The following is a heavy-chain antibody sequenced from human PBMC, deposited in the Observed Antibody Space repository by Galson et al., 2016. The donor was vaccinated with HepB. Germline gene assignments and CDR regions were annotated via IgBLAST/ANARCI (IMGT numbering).Heavy chain of an antibody. J-gene: IGHJ4*02. D-gene: IGHD3-9*01. Sequence: SLRLSCAASGFSFRSYGMHWIRQSPGKGLEWLAGISYDGSNKYYSDSVKGRFTISRDNSKNTLYVQMNSLRTEDTAVYYCAKGIDFDWIYAGDWGQGTLLAVSS. CDR3: AKGIDFDWIYAGD. V-gene: IGHV3-30*18. CDR1: GFSFRSYG. CDR2: ISYDGSNK.